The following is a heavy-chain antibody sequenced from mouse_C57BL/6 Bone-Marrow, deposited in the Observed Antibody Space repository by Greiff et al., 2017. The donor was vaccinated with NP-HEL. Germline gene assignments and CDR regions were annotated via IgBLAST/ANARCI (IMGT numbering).Heavy chain of an antibody. D-gene: IGHD2-1*01. J-gene: IGHJ3*01. Sequence: QVQLQQPGAELVKPGASVKLSCKASGYTFTSYWMQWVKQRPGQGLEWIGEIDPSDSYTNYNQKFKGKATLTVDTSSSTAYMQLSSLTSEDSAVYYCAREIYYGNGSQFAYWGQGTLVTVSA. CDR3: AREIYYGNGSQFAY. V-gene: IGHV1-50*01. CDR2: IDPSDSYT. CDR1: GYTFTSYW.